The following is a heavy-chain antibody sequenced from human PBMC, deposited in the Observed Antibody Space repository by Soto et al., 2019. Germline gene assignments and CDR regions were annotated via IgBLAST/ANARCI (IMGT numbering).Heavy chain of an antibody. J-gene: IGHJ1*01. CDR3: ARCLTNGSEYFQH. D-gene: IGHD1-1*01. Sequence: EVQLVESGGGLVQPGGSLRLSCAASGFTFSSYWMSWVRQAPGKGLEWVANIKQDGSEKYYVDSVKGRFTISRDNAKNSLYLQMNSLRAEDTAVYYCARCLTNGSEYFQHWGQGTLVTVSS. V-gene: IGHV3-7*05. CDR1: GFTFSSYW. CDR2: IKQDGSEK.